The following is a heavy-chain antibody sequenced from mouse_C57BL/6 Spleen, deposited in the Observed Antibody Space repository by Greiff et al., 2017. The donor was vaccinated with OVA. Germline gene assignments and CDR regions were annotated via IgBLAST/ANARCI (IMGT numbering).Heavy chain of an antibody. CDR3: ARWLPYYAMDD. Sequence: QVQLQQPGAELVRPGSSVKLSCKASGYTFTSYWMHWVKQRPIQGLEWIGNIDPSDSDTHYNQKFKDKATLTVDKSSSTAYMQLSSLTSEDSAVYYWARWLPYYAMDDWGQGTSVTVSS. D-gene: IGHD2-2*01. V-gene: IGHV1-52*01. J-gene: IGHJ4*01. CDR1: GYTFTSYW. CDR2: IDPSDSDT.